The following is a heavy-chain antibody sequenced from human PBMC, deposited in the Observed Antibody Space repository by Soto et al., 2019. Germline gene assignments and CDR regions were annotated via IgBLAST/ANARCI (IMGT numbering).Heavy chain of an antibody. D-gene: IGHD2-2*01. V-gene: IGHV3-21*06. CDR3: ARDPSEGRVGNWFES. Sequence: PGGPLRLSCAASGFTFSRYGMNWLRQAPGKGLEWVASISSSTSYVYYADSVKGRFSTSRDNAKNILYLEMYALRTEDTAVYYCARDPSEGRVGNWFESWGQGTLVTVSS. CDR1: GFTFSRYG. CDR2: ISSSTSYV. J-gene: IGHJ5*01.